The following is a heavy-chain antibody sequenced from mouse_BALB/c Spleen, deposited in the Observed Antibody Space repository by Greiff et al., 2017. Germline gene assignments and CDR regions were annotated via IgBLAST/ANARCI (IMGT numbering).Heavy chain of an antibody. CDR1: GYTFSSYW. D-gene: IGHD1-2*01. Sequence: VQLQQSGAELMKPGASVKISCKATGYTFSSYWIEWVKQRPGHGLEWIGEILPGSGSTNYNEKFKGKATFTADTSSNTAYMQLSSLTSEDSAVYYCARSSATALYFDDGGQGTTLTVSS. V-gene: IGHV1-9*01. J-gene: IGHJ2*01. CDR3: ARSSATALYFDD. CDR2: ILPGSGST.